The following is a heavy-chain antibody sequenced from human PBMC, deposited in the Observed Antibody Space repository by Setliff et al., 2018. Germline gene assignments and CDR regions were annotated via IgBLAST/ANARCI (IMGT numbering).Heavy chain of an antibody. CDR1: GFTFSNHW. D-gene: IGHD3-10*01. Sequence: PGGSLRLSCAVSGFTFSNHWMTWVRQAPGKGLEWVANINPDGSERYSVDSVRGRFTISRDNAKNSLSLQMNNLRTEDTAVYYCFGAGTCSYWGQGTLVTVSS. CDR2: INPDGSER. V-gene: IGHV3-7*01. CDR3: FGAGTCSY. J-gene: IGHJ4*02.